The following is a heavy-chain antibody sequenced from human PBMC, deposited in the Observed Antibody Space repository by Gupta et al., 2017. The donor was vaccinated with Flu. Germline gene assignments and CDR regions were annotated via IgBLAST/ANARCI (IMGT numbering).Heavy chain of an antibody. V-gene: IGHV1-69*01. D-gene: IGHD2-21*01. Sequence: AFSWVRQAPGQRLEWMGGIITALNTSPYAPNCQDRVTIFADDSTSTVYMELNSLTSADTAVYYCASAHRGCGNLDAFEMWVQGTKVIASS. CDR3: ASAHRGCGNLDAFEM. CDR1: A. CDR2: IITALNTS. J-gene: IGHJ3*02.